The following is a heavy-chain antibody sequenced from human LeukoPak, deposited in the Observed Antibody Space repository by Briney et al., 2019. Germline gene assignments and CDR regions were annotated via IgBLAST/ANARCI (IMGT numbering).Heavy chain of an antibody. CDR1: GFIFSNW. Sequence: GGSLRLSCAASGFIFSNWMSWVRQAPGKGLEWVASINPDGSAKYLVDSVKGRFTISRDNAKKSLSLQMDALRAEDTAVYFCAKLLGTATRYDSWGLGTLVMVSS. CDR2: INPDGSAK. J-gene: IGHJ4*02. V-gene: IGHV3-7*01. D-gene: IGHD1-1*01. CDR3: AKLLGTATRYDS.